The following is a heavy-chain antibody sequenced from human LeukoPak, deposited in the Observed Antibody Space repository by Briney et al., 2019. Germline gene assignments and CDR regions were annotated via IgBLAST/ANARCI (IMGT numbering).Heavy chain of an antibody. J-gene: IGHJ3*02. CDR1: GGTFSSYA. CDR3: ARVRQAYCGGDCSYGDAFDI. D-gene: IGHD2-21*02. CDR2: IIPIFGTA. V-gene: IGHV1-69*13. Sequence: GASVKVSCKASGGTFSSYAISWVRQAPGQGLEWMGGIIPIFGTANYAQKFQGRVTITADESTSTAYMELSSLRSEDTAVYYCARVRQAYCGGDCSYGDAFDIWGQGTMVTVS.